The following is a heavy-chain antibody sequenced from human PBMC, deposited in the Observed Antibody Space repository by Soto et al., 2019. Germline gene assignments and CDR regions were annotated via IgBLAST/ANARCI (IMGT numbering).Heavy chain of an antibody. V-gene: IGHV3-15*07. J-gene: IGHJ4*02. CDR3: TTRDLRRYCYDSSGSYGLSDY. D-gene: IGHD3-22*01. CDR2: IKSKTDGGTT. Sequence: SVSNAWMNWVRQAPGKGLEWVGRIKSKTDGGTTDYAAPVKGRFTISRDDSKNTLYLQMNSLKTEDTAVYYCTTRDLRRYCYDSSGSYGLSDYWGQGTLVTVSS. CDR1: SVSNAW.